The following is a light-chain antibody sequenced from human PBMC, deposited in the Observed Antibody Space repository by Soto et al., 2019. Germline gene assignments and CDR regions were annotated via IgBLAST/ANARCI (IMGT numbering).Light chain of an antibody. Sequence: EIMMTQSPATLSVSPWERATLSCGASQSVSSNLAWYQQKPGQAPRLLLYDASTRATGIPARFSGSGSGTEFTLIISSLQSEDSAVYYCQQYNSWLWTFGQGTKVDIK. CDR3: QQYNSWLWT. CDR1: QSVSSN. J-gene: IGKJ1*01. V-gene: IGKV3-15*01. CDR2: DAS.